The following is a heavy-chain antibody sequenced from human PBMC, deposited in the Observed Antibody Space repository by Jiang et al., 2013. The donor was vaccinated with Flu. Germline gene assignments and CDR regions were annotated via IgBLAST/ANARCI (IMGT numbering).Heavy chain of an antibody. J-gene: IGHJ4*02. CDR1: GFTFSSYG. CDR3: AKGRGGVVVVVAAFDY. Sequence: SGGGVVQPGRSLRLSCAASGFTFSSYGMHWVRQAPGKGLEWVAVISYDGSNKYYADSVKGRFTISRDNSKNTLYLQMNSLRAEDTAVYYCAKGRGGVVVVVAAFDYWGQGTLVTVSS. CDR2: ISYDGSNK. V-gene: IGHV3-30*18. D-gene: IGHD2-15*01.